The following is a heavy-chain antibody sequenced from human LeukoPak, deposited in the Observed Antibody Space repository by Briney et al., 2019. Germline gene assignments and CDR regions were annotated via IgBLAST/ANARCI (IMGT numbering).Heavy chain of an antibody. CDR2: MNPNSGNT. D-gene: IGHD4-23*01. Sequence: GASVKVSCKASGYTFTSYDINWVRQATGQGLEWMGCMNPNSGNTGYAQKFQGRVTITRNTSISTAYMELSSLRSEDTAVYYCARDLHDYGGNSDDAFDIWGQGTMVTVSS. J-gene: IGHJ3*02. CDR3: ARDLHDYGGNSDDAFDI. V-gene: IGHV1-8*03. CDR1: GYTFTSYD.